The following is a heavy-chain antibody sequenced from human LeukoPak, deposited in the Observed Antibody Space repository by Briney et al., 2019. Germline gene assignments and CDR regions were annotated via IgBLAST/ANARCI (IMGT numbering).Heavy chain of an antibody. D-gene: IGHD6-19*01. V-gene: IGHV3-23*01. CDR3: ANPYGYRSGWPDDY. J-gene: IGHJ4*02. Sequence: GGSLRLSCAASGFTFDSYAMSWIRQAPGKGLGWVSTISGSGDSTYYADSVKGRFTISRDNSKNTLYLQMNSLRAEDTAVYYCANPYGYRSGWPDDYWGQGTLVTVSS. CDR2: ISGSGDST. CDR1: GFTFDSYA.